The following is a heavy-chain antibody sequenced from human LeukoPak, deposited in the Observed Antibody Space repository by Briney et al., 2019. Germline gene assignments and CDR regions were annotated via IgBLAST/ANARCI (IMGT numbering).Heavy chain of an antibody. D-gene: IGHD6-13*01. J-gene: IGHJ6*03. CDR2: IYHSGST. CDR3: ARVAGEYYYYYYYMDV. Sequence: SETLSLTCTVSGYSISSGYHWGWIRQPPGKGLEWIGSIYHSGSTYYNPSLKSRVTISVDTSKNQFSLKLSSVTAADTAVYYCARVAGEYYYYYYYMDVWGKGTTVTVSS. CDR1: GYSISSGYH. V-gene: IGHV4-38-2*02.